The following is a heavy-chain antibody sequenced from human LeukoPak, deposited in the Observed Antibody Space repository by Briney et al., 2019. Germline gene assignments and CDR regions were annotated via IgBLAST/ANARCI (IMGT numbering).Heavy chain of an antibody. CDR3: ARHGGITIFGVVDYYYYYYMDV. CDR2: INHSGST. D-gene: IGHD3-3*01. J-gene: IGHJ6*03. V-gene: IGHV4-34*01. Sequence: SETLSLTCAVYGGSFSGYYWSWIRQPPGKGLEWIGEINHSGSTNYNPSLKSRVTISVDTSKNQFSLKLSSVTAAGTAVYYCARHGGITIFGVVDYYYYYYMDVWGKGTTVTVSS. CDR1: GGSFSGYY.